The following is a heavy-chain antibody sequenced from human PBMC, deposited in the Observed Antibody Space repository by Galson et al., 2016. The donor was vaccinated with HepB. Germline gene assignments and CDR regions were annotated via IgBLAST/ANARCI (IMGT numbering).Heavy chain of an antibody. CDR3: ARPRSGPVGGNYYMDV. CDR2: IHHSGST. D-gene: IGHD6-19*01. J-gene: IGHJ6*02. V-gene: IGHV4-34*01. CDR1: GGSFSGYN. Sequence: SETLSLTCAVYGGSFSGYNWTWIRQPPGKGLEWIGEIHHSGSTIYNPSLKSRVTTSVDSSKNQLSLSLRSVTAADTAVYYCARPRSGPVGGNYYMDVWGQGTTVTYSS.